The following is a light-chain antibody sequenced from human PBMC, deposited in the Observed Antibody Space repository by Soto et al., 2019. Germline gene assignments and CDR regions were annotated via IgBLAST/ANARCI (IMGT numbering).Light chain of an antibody. V-gene: IGKV3-20*01. CDR3: QQYGTSEIT. J-gene: IGKJ5*01. CDR2: DTS. CDR1: QSLSSSY. Sequence: ENVLTQSPGTLSLSPGERATLSCRASQSLSSSYLAWYQQKPGQAPRLLIYDTSSRATGVPDRYSASGSGTDFTPTISRLEPEDFAVFFCQQYGTSEITLGQGTQLEIK.